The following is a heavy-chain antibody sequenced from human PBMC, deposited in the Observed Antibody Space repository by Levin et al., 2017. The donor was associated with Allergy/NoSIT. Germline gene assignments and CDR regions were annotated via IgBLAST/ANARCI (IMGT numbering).Heavy chain of an antibody. Sequence: GGSLRLSCAASGFTFSDYAMHWVRQAPGKGLESVSAISSNGGSTYHADSVKGRFTISRDNSKNTLYLQMGSLRPEDMAVYYCAREGHGGITDYWGQGTLVTVSS. CDR1: GFTFSDYA. J-gene: IGHJ4*02. CDR2: ISSNGGST. CDR3: AREGHGGITDY. D-gene: IGHD4-23*01. V-gene: IGHV3-64*02.